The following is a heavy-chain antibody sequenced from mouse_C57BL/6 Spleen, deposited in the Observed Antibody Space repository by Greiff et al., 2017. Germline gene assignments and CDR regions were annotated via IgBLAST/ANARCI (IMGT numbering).Heavy chain of an antibody. CDR3: TTRHYYYGSSYGFAY. J-gene: IGHJ3*01. D-gene: IGHD1-1*01. CDR1: GFNIKDYY. CDR2: IDPEDGDT. Sequence: EVQLQQSGAELVRPGASVKLSCTASGFNIKDYYMHWVKQRPEQGLEWIGRIDPEDGDTEYAPKFQGKATMTADTSSNTAYLQLSSLTSEDTAVYYCTTRHYYYGSSYGFAYWGQGTLVTVSA. V-gene: IGHV14-1*01.